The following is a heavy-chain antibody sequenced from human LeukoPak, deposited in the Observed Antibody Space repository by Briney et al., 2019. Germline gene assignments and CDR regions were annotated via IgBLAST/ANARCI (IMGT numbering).Heavy chain of an antibody. CDR3: ARISIVALGMDY. CDR2: ISSDGSST. CDR1: GFTFRSDV. J-gene: IGHJ4*02. Sequence: GGSLRLSCAVSGFTFRSDVMHWVRQAPGKGLEYVSAISSDGSSTFYADSVKGRFTVSRDNSKNMLYLQMGSLRADDTGVYYCARISIVALGMDYWGQGTLVTVSS. D-gene: IGHD6-13*01. V-gene: IGHV3-64*02.